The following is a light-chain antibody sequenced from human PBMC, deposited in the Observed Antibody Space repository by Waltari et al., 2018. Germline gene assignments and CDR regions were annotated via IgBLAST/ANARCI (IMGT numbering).Light chain of an antibody. CDR3: QQSYSTLWT. Sequence: DIQMTQSPSSLSASVGARVTITCRASQSISSYLNCYQQKPGKAPKLLIYAASSLQSGVPSRFSGSGSGTDFTLTISSLQPEDFATYYCQQSYSTLWTFGQGTKVEIK. J-gene: IGKJ1*01. CDR2: AAS. CDR1: QSISSY. V-gene: IGKV1-39*01.